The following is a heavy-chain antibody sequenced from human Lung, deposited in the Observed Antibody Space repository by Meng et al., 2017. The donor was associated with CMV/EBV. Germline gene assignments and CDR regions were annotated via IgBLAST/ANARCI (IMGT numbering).Heavy chain of an antibody. D-gene: IGHD5-18*01. J-gene: IGHJ6*04. CDR3: VRGHTYVDYYFYGMDV. CDR1: GFTFGDFG. Sequence: GESXKISCAASGFTFGDFGMGWVRQAPGKGLEWVSGINGKGGTIGYADSVKGRFTISRDNGKNFLYLQMNSLRAEDTALYFCVRGHTYVDYYFYGMDVWGGGXTVTVSS. V-gene: IGHV3-20*04. CDR2: INGKGGTI.